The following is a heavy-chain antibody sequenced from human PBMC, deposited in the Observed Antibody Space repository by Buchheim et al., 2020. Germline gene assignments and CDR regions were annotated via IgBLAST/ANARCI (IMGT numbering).Heavy chain of an antibody. J-gene: IGHJ6*02. CDR1: GFTFSSYA. V-gene: IGHV3-30-3*01. CDR3: ARAAGSWDYYYGMDV. Sequence: VQLVESGGGVVQPGRSLRLSCAASGFTFSSYAMHWVRQAPGKGLEWVAVISYDGSNKYYADSVKGRFTISRDNSKNTLYLQMNSLRAEDTAVYYCARAAGSWDYYYGMDVWGQGTT. CDR2: ISYDGSNK. D-gene: IGHD7-27*01.